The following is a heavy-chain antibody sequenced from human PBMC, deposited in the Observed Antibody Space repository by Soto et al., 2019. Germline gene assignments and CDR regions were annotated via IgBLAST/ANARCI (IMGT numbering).Heavy chain of an antibody. CDR2: IRGTT. Sequence: GGSLRLSCAASGFTFTSYSMNWVRQAPGKGLEWVSYIRGTTHYADSVKGRFTISRDNARSSLYLQMNSLRADDTAVYYCARDDPFAFDIWGQGTMVPVSS. CDR1: GFTFTSYS. J-gene: IGHJ3*02. V-gene: IGHV3-48*01. CDR3: ARDDPFAFDI.